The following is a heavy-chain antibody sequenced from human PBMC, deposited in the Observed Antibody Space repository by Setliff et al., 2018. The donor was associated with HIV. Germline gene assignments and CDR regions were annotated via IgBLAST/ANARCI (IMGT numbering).Heavy chain of an antibody. J-gene: IGHJ4*02. CDR3: AMFFSGTPFDF. CDR1: GYNFNSYW. CDR2: IYPGDSET. Sequence: GESLTISCEASGYNFNSYWIGWVRQMPGKGLEWVAVIYPGDSETRYSPSFQGRVTISADKSISTAYLQWGSLKASDTAMYYCAMFFSGTPFDFWGQGTLVTVSS. V-gene: IGHV5-51*01. D-gene: IGHD1-26*01.